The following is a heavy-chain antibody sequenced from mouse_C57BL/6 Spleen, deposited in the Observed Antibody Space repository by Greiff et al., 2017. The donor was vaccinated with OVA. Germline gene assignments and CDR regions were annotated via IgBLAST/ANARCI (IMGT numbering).Heavy chain of an antibody. CDR1: GYTFTDYY. Sequence: EVKLMESGPVLVKPGASVKMSCKASGYTFTDYYMNWVKQSHGKSLEWIGVINPYNGGTSYNQKFKGKATLTVDKSSSTAYMELNSLTSEDSAVYYCARQGYSYAMDYWGQGTSVTVSS. D-gene: IGHD3-2*02. CDR2: INPYNGGT. J-gene: IGHJ4*01. V-gene: IGHV1-19*01. CDR3: ARQGYSYAMDY.